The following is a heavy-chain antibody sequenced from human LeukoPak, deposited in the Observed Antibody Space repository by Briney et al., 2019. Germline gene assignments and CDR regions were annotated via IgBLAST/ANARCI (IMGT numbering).Heavy chain of an antibody. D-gene: IGHD2-21*01. J-gene: IGHJ5*02. V-gene: IGHV3-7*01. Sequence: PGGSLRLSCAASGFTFSDYWMSWVRQAPGKGLEWVANIKPDGSEKYYVDSVKGRFTISRDNAKNSLYLEMNSLRAEDTAVYYRARDIVNLWGQGALVTVSS. CDR3: ARDIVNL. CDR2: IKPDGSEK. CDR1: GFTFSDYW.